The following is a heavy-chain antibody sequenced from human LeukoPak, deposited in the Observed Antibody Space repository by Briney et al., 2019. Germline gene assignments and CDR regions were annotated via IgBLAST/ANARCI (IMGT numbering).Heavy chain of an antibody. V-gene: IGHV3-30*02. CDR2: IGYDGNNK. CDR1: GFTFRGYG. D-gene: IGHD3-10*01. Sequence: GGSLRLSCAASGFTFRGYGMHWVRQAPGKGLDWVAFIGYDGNNKYYVDSVKGRFTISRDNSRSTLYLQMNSLRGEDTAVYYCAKDRGTWYYMDVWGKGTTVTVSS. J-gene: IGHJ6*03. CDR3: AKDRGTWYYMDV.